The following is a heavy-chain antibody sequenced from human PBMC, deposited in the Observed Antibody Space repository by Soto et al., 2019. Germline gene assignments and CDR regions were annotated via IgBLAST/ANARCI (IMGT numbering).Heavy chain of an antibody. Sequence: PSETLSLTCTVSGGSISSGGYYWSWIRQHPGKGLEWIGYIYYSGTTYYNPSLKSRLSVSEDTSKNQFSLRLSSVTAADTAVYYCVRVPGGGRVGSITPWYNFGMDVWGQGTTVTVSS. D-gene: IGHD3-16*01. CDR1: GGSISSGGYY. CDR2: IYYSGTT. J-gene: IGHJ6*02. CDR3: VRVPGGGRVGSITPWYNFGMDV. V-gene: IGHV4-31*03.